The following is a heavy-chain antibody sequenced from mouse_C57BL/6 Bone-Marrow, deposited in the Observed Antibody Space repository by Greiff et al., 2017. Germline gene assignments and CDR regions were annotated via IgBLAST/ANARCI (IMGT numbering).Heavy chain of an antibody. CDR2: INPGSGGT. J-gene: IGHJ1*03. CDR1: GYAFTNYL. V-gene: IGHV1-54*01. Sequence: VQLQQSGAELVRPGTSVKVSCKASGYAFTNYLIEWVKQRPGQGLEWIGVINPGSGGTNYNEKFKGKARLTADKSSSTAYMQLSSLTSEDSAVYFGARGRYWYFDVWGTGTTVTVSS. CDR3: ARGRYWYFDV.